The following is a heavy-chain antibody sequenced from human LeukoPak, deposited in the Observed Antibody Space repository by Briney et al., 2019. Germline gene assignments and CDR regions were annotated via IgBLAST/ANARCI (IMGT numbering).Heavy chain of an antibody. CDR2: IYYSGST. V-gene: IGHV4-59*01. D-gene: IGHD5-12*01. CDR1: GGSISSYY. J-gene: IGHJ3*01. Sequence: SETLSLTCTVSGGSISSYYWSWIRQPPGKGLEWIGYIYYSGSTNYNPSLKSRVTISVDTSKNQFSLKLSSVTAADTAVYYCARDPASFLSGYRQSLWGQGTMVTVSS. CDR3: ARDPASFLSGYRQSL.